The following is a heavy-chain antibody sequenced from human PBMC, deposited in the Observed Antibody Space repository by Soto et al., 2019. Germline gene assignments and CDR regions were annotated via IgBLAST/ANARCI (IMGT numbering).Heavy chain of an antibody. V-gene: IGHV4-39*07. CDR3: ARLQPRYCSSTSCYGGYNWFDP. CDR2: INHSGST. Sequence: SETLALTCTVSGGSINSSNYYWSWIRQPPGKGLEWIGEINHSGSTNYNPSLKSRVTISVDTSKNQFSLKLSSVTAADTAVYYCARLQPRYCSSTSCYGGYNWFDPWGQGTLVTVSS. J-gene: IGHJ5*02. D-gene: IGHD2-2*01. CDR1: GGSINSSNYY.